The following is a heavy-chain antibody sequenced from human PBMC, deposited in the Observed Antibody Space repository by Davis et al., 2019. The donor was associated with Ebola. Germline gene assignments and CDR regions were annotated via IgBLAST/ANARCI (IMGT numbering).Heavy chain of an antibody. CDR3: ARGGYSVYYYYYYGMDV. Sequence: ASVKVSCKASGYTFTGYYMHWVRQAPGQGLEWMGWINPNSGGTNYAQKFQGWVTMTRDTSISTAYMELSRLRSDDTAVYYNARGGYSVYYYYYYGMDVWGQGTTVTVSS. D-gene: IGHD4-11*01. V-gene: IGHV1-2*04. CDR1: GYTFTGYY. J-gene: IGHJ6*02. CDR2: INPNSGGT.